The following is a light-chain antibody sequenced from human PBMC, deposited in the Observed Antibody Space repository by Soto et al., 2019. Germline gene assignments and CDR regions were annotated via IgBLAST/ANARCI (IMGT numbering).Light chain of an antibody. CDR2: RHD. CDR3: ATWDDILRGVV. J-gene: IGLJ3*02. CDR1: SANIESNS. V-gene: IGLV1-47*01. Sequence: QPVLTQPPSASGTPGQRVTISCSGRSANIESNSVHWFQQLPGTAPKLLIYRHDQRPSGVPDRFSASKSGTSASLAISDLRSEDEADYYCATWDDILRGVVFGGGTKLTVL.